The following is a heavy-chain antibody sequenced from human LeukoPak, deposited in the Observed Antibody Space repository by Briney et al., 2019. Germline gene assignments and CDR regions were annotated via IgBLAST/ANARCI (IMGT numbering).Heavy chain of an antibody. J-gene: IGHJ4*02. CDR3: ARRPMTTVYYFDY. D-gene: IGHD4-11*01. CDR1: GGSISSSSYY. Sequence: SETLSLTCTVSGGSISSSSYYWGWIRQPPGKGLEWIGSIYYSGSTNYNPSLKSRVTISVDTSKNQFSLKLSSVTAADTAVYYCARRPMTTVYYFDYWGQGTLVTVSS. CDR2: IYYSGST. V-gene: IGHV4-39*07.